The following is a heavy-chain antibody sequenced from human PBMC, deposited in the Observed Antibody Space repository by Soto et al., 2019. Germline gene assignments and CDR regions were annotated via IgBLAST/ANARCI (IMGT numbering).Heavy chain of an antibody. J-gene: IGHJ4*02. Sequence: EVQLVESGGGLVQPGGSLRLSCAASGFSFSNYAMSWVRQAPGKGLEWVSSISGSGVSTYYADSVKGRFTFSRDNSKNTLYLQMNSLGAEDTAVYYCAKRGRGAVAFDYWGQGTLVTVSS. CDR2: ISGSGVST. V-gene: IGHV3-23*04. CDR3: AKRGRGAVAFDY. D-gene: IGHD6-19*01. CDR1: GFSFSNYA.